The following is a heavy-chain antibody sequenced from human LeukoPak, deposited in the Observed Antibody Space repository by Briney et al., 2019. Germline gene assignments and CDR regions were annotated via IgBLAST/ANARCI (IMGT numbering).Heavy chain of an antibody. D-gene: IGHD1-26*01. CDR2: ISGSDSST. V-gene: IGHV3-23*01. CDR1: GFTFSSSA. Sequence: GGSLRLSCAASGFTFSSSAMSWVRQAPGKGLEWVSTISGSDSSTHYADSVKGRFTVSRDNSKNSLYLQMSSLTAADTAVYYCAKDRSIGTYYTFDHWGQGTLVTVSS. CDR3: AKDRSIGTYYTFDH. J-gene: IGHJ4*02.